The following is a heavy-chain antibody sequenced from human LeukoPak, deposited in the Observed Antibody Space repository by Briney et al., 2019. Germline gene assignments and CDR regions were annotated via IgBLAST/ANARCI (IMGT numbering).Heavy chain of an antibody. V-gene: IGHV3-21*01. CDR2: ISTSSSYI. Sequence: GGSLRLSCAASGFTFSSNNMNWVRQAPGKGLEWVSSISTSSSYIYYADSVKGRFTISRDNAKNLLYLQMNDLRVEDTAVYYCARTAGHLDYWGQGTLVTVSS. J-gene: IGHJ4*02. D-gene: IGHD6-13*01. CDR1: GFTFSSNN. CDR3: ARTAGHLDY.